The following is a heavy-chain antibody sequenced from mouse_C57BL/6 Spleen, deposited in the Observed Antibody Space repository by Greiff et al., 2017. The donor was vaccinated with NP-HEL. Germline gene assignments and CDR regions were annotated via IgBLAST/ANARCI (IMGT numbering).Heavy chain of an antibody. CDR3: ARSLYGNYGGWYFDV. Sequence: QFQLQQSGAELARPGASVKMSCKASGYTFTSYTMHWVKQRPGQGLEWIGYINPSSGYTKYNQKFKDKATLTADKSSSTAYMQLSSLTSEDSAVYYCARSLYGNYGGWYFDVWGTGTTVTVSS. CDR1: GYTFTSYT. J-gene: IGHJ1*03. CDR2: INPSSGYT. D-gene: IGHD2-1*01. V-gene: IGHV1-4*01.